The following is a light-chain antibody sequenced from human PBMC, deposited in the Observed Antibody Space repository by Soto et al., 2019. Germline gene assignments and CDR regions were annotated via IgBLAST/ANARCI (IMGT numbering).Light chain of an antibody. J-gene: IGLJ3*02. CDR1: SSDVGGYNY. V-gene: IGLV2-8*01. CDR3: SSYTGSNNLG. Sequence: QSALTQPPSASGSPGQSVTISCSGTSSDVGGYNYVSWYQQHPGKAPKVMIYEVSKRPSGVPDRFSGSKSGNTASLTVSGRQAEDEADYYCSSYTGSNNLGFGGGTKVTVL. CDR2: EVS.